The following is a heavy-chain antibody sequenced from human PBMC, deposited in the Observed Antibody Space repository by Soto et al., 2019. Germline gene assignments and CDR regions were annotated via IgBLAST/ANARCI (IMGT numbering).Heavy chain of an antibody. D-gene: IGHD2-2*01. CDR2: IIPIFGTA. CDR3: ARGEEEYCSSTSCSLDY. J-gene: IGHJ4*02. Sequence: QVQLVQSGAEVKKPGSSVKVSCKASGGTFSSYAISWVRQAPGQGLEWMGGIIPIFGTANYAQKFQGRVTITADESTSTAYMELSSLRSEDTAVYYCARGEEEYCSSTSCSLDYWGQGTLVIVSS. V-gene: IGHV1-69*01. CDR1: GGTFSSYA.